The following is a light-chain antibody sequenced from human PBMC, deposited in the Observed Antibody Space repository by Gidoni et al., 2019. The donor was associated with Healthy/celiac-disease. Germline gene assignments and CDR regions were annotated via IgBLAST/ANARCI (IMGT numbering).Light chain of an antibody. V-gene: IGKV3-11*01. Sequence: EIVLPQSPATLSLSPGERATLSCRASQSVSSYLAWYQQKPGQAPRLLIYDASNRATGIPARFSGSGSGTDVTLTISSLEPEDFAVYYCQQRSNWPPFTFGPGTKVEIK. CDR1: QSVSSY. CDR2: DAS. CDR3: QQRSNWPPFT. J-gene: IGKJ3*01.